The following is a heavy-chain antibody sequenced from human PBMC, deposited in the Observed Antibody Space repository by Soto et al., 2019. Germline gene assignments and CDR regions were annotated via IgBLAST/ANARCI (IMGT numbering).Heavy chain of an antibody. CDR1: GFIFSSYG. V-gene: IGHV3-33*01. CDR2: TWYDGSNK. Sequence: PGGSLKLSCVASGFIFSSYGMHWVRQAPGKGLEWVAVTWYDGSNKYYADSVKGRFTTSRDNAKNTLYLQMNSLRAEDTAVYFCARDTYASFDFWGQGTLVTVSS. CDR3: ARDTYASFDF. J-gene: IGHJ4*02.